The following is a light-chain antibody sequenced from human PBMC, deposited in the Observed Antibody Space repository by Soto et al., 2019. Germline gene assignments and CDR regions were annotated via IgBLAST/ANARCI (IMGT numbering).Light chain of an antibody. CDR3: QQYDDVPFT. J-gene: IGKJ4*01. V-gene: IGKV1-33*01. Sequence: DIQMTQSPSSLSASVVDRVTITFQASQDISNYLSWYQQKPGKAPKLLIYDASILKTGVPSRFSGSGSGTDFSFTISGLQPEDIATYHCQQYDDVPFTFGGGTKVEIK. CDR2: DAS. CDR1: QDISNY.